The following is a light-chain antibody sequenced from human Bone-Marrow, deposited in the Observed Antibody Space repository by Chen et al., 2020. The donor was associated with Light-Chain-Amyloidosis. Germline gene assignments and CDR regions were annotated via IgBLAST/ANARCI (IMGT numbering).Light chain of an antibody. CDR1: SGSIATNY. V-gene: IGLV6-57*01. CDR3: RSCQGSSEGV. J-gene: IGLJ3*02. Sequence: NFMLTQPHPVSESPGKTVIISCTRSSGSIATNYVQWYQQRPGRSPTTVIYEDDQRPSGVPDRFSGSIDRSSDSASLTISEVKSEDEADCDCRSCQGSSEGVFGGGTKLTVL. CDR2: EDD.